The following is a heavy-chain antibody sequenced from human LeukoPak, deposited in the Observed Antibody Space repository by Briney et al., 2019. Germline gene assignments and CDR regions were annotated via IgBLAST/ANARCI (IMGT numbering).Heavy chain of an antibody. Sequence: SQTLSLTCTVSGGSISTGDYYWSWIRQPAGKGLEWIGRIYTSGSTNYNPSLKSRVTISVDTSKNQFSLKLSSVTAADTAVYYCARVPEDPYYFDYWGQGTLVTVSS. CDR2: IYTSGST. CDR1: GGSISTGDYY. V-gene: IGHV4-61*02. J-gene: IGHJ4*02. CDR3: ARVPEDPYYFDY.